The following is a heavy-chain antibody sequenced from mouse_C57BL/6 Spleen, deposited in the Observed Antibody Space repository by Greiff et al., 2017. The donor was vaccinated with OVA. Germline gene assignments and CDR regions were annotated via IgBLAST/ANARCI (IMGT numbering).Heavy chain of an antibody. D-gene: IGHD2-3*01. CDR3: ARYSDGYFDY. CDR2: ISNGGGST. CDR1: GFTFSDYY. J-gene: IGHJ2*01. Sequence: EVMLVESGGGLVQPGGSLKLSCAASGFTFSDYYMYWVRQTPEKRLEWVAYISNGGGSTYYPDTVKGRFTISRDNAKNTLYLQMSRLKSEDTAMYYCARYSDGYFDYWGQGTTLTVSS. V-gene: IGHV5-12*01.